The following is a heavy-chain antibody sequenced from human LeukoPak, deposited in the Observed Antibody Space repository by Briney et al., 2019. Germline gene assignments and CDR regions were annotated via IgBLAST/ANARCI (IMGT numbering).Heavy chain of an antibody. Sequence: ASVKVSCKASGGTFSSYAISWVRQAPGQGLEWMGGIIPIFGTANYAQKFQGGVTITADESTSTAYMELSSLRSEDTAVYYCARGPVYSSSSFFLRESYDYYMDVWGKGTTVTVSS. CDR2: IIPIFGTA. J-gene: IGHJ6*03. CDR3: ARGPVYSSSSFFLRESYDYYMDV. V-gene: IGHV1-69*13. CDR1: GGTFSSYA. D-gene: IGHD6-6*01.